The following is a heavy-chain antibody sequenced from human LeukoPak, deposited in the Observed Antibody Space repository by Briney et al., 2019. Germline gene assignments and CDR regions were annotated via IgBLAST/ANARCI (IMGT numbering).Heavy chain of an antibody. CDR2: INPSGGST. D-gene: IGHD1-26*01. CDR3: AREGAAPDY. CDR1: GYTFTSYY. J-gene: IGHJ4*02. V-gene: IGHV1-46*01. Sequence: ASVKVSCKASGYTFTSYYMHWVRQAPGQGLEWMGIINPSGGSTSYAQKFQGRVTITADESTSTAYMELSSLRSEDTAVYYCAREGAAPDYWGQGTLVTVSS.